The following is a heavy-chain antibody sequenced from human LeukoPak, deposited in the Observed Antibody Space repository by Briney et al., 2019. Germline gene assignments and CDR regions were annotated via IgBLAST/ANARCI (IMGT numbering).Heavy chain of an antibody. CDR3: ARGPQFTIFGVRNYYYYGMDV. J-gene: IGHJ6*02. Sequence: GGSLRLSCAASGFTFRTFAMSWVRQAPGKELEWVSAISDSGDATYYAHSVKGRFTISRDNSKNTLYLQMCDLRVEDTAVSFCARGPQFTIFGVRNYYYYGMDVWGQGTTVTVSS. CDR2: ISDSGDAT. CDR1: GFTFRTFA. D-gene: IGHD3-3*01. V-gene: IGHV3-23*01.